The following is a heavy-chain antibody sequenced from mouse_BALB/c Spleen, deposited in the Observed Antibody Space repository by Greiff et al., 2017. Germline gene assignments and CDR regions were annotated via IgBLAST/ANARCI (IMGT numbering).Heavy chain of an antibody. CDR3: VRERGLSGYYGDYFDY. V-gene: IGHV2-9-2*01. CDR1: GFSLTSYD. J-gene: IGHJ2*01. D-gene: IGHD2-3*01. CDR2: IWTGGGT. Sequence: VQVVESGPGLVAPSQSLSITCTVSGFSLTSYDISWIRQPPGKGLEWLGVIWTGGGTNYNSAFMSRLSISKDNSKSQVFLKMNSLQTDDTAIYYCVRERGLSGYYGDYFDYWGQGTTLTVAS.